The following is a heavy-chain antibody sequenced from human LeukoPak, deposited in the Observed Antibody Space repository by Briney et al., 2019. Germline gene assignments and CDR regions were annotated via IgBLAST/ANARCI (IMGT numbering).Heavy chain of an antibody. V-gene: IGHV3-48*04. CDR1: GFTFSSYW. Sequence: PGGSLRLSCAASGFTFSSYWMHWVRQAPGKGLEWVSYISSSSSTLHYADSVKGRFTISRDNAKNSLYLQMNSLRAEDTAVYYCARGLPLYSSGWYFDFWGQGTLVTVSS. J-gene: IGHJ4*02. CDR2: ISSSSSTL. CDR3: ARGLPLYSSGWYFDF. D-gene: IGHD6-19*01.